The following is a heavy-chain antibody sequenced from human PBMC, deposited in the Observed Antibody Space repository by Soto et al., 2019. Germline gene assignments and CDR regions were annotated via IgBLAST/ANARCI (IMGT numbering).Heavy chain of an antibody. Sequence: EVQLLESGGGLVRPGGSLRLSCAASGFSCTSYALSWVRQAPGKGLEWVSTISGSDGKTYYADSVKGRFSISRDTSKTTWYLQMNSLRVEDTAVYYCARWSFLDYWGQGTRVTVS. J-gene: IGHJ4*02. V-gene: IGHV3-23*01. CDR1: GFSCTSYA. CDR3: ARWSFLDY. D-gene: IGHD1-26*01. CDR2: ISGSDGKT.